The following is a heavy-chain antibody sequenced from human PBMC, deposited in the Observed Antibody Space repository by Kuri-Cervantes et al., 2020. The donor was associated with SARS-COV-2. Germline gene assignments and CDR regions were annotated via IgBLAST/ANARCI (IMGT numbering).Heavy chain of an antibody. CDR2: TRSEGITK. Sequence: GGSLRLSCAASGFTFSNYGMHWVRLAPGKGLEWVAFTRSEGITKYYGDSVRGRFTISRDNSKNTLYLQMNSLRPEDTAVYYCARATRPRIAAAAYYFDYWGQGTLVTVSS. V-gene: IGHV3-30*02. CDR3: ARATRPRIAAAAYYFDY. J-gene: IGHJ4*02. D-gene: IGHD6-13*01. CDR1: GFTFSNYG.